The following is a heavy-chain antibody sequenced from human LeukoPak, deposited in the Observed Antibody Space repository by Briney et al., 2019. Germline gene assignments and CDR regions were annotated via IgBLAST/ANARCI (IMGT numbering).Heavy chain of an antibody. J-gene: IGHJ4*02. CDR2: ISGSGGST. CDR1: GFTFSSYG. CDR3: AKSGSGKVGY. Sequence: PGGTLRLSCAASGFTFSSYGMGWVRQAPGKGLKWVSAISGSGGSTHCADSVKGRFTISRDNSKNTLYLQMNSLRAEDTAVYYCAKSGSGKVGYWGQGTLVTVSS. D-gene: IGHD3-10*01. V-gene: IGHV3-23*01.